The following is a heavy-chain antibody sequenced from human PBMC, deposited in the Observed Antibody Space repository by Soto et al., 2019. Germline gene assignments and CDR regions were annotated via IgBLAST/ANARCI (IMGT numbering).Heavy chain of an antibody. CDR2: TNEDGSII. Sequence: EVQLVESGGGLVQPGGSLRLSCAASGFTFSSYWMHWVRQAPGKGLVWVSRTNEDGSIINYADSVKGRFTISRNKAKNILYLEMNGLRVEDTVVYYCTRDIGGWGAYWGQGALVTVSS. V-gene: IGHV3-74*01. CDR3: TRDIGGWGAY. CDR1: GFTFSSYW. J-gene: IGHJ4*02. D-gene: IGHD3-10*01.